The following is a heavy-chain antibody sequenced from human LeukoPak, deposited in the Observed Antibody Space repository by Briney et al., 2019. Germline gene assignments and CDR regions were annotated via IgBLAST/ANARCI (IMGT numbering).Heavy chain of an antibody. CDR3: AKGIYSSGWSYFDY. V-gene: IGHV3-23*01. CDR1: GFTFSSYY. J-gene: IGHJ4*01. Sequence: GGSLRLSCAASGFTFSSYYMRWVRQAPGQGLEWVSTINGSGGSTYYADSVKGRFTISRDNSKNTLYLKMNTLSAEDSALYYCAKGIYSSGWSYFDYWGHGTLVTVSS. CDR2: INGSGGST. D-gene: IGHD6-19*01.